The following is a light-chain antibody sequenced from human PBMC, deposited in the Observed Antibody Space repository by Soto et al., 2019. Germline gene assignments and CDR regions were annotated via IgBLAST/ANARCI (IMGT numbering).Light chain of an antibody. CDR1: SSDVGGYNY. CDR2: EVS. V-gene: IGLV2-14*01. Sequence: QSALTQPASVSGSPGQSITISCTGTSSDVGGYNYVSWYQQHPGKAPKLMIYEVSNRPSGVSNRFSGSKSGNTASLTISGLQAEDEADYYCSSYTSSSTHYVVGTGSKLTVL. CDR3: SSYTSSSTHYV. J-gene: IGLJ1*01.